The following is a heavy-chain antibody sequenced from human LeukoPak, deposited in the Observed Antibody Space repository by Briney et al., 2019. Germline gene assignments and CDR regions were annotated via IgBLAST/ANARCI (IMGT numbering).Heavy chain of an antibody. CDR3: ARSGIAVAGTGFDY. Sequence: SQTLSLTCAISGDSVSSNSAAWNWIRQSPSRGLECLVRTYYRSKWYNDYAVSVKSRITINPDTSKNQFSLQLNSVTPEDTAVYYCARSGIAVAGTGFDYWGQGTLVTVSS. J-gene: IGHJ4*02. CDR2: TYYRSKWYN. V-gene: IGHV6-1*01. D-gene: IGHD6-19*01. CDR1: GDSVSSNSAA.